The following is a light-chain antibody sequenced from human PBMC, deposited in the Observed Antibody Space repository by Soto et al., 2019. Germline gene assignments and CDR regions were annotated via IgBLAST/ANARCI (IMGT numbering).Light chain of an antibody. CDR3: QQYDSSPGT. Sequence: EIVLTQSPGTLSLSPGERATLSFRASQSVASGSIAWYQQRLGQAPRLLIYGASNRATGIPDRFSGSGSGTDFTLTISRLEPEDFAVYYCQQYDSSPGTFGRGTKVHIK. CDR1: QSVASGS. J-gene: IGKJ1*01. CDR2: GAS. V-gene: IGKV3-20*01.